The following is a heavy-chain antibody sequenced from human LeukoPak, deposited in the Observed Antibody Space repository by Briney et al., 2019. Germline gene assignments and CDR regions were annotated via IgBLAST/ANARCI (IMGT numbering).Heavy chain of an antibody. V-gene: IGHV1-2*06. J-gene: IGHJ6*03. Sequence: ASVKVSCKASGYTFTGYYMHWVRQAPGQGLEWMGRINPNSGGTNYAQKFQGRVTMTRDTSISTAYMELSRLRSDDTAVHYCARDRYYDSSGYYEYYYYYTDVWGKGTTVTVSS. CDR2: INPNSGGT. CDR1: GYTFTGYY. CDR3: ARDRYYDSSGYYEYYYYYTDV. D-gene: IGHD3-22*01.